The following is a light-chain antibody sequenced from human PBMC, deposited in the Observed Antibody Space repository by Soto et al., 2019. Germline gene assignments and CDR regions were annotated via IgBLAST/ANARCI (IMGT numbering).Light chain of an antibody. CDR3: QTWDTGVV. Sequence: QLVLTQSPSASASLGASFKFTCTLSSGHSSYAIAWHQQQPEKGPRYLMRVNSDGSHKKGDGIPERFSGSSSGAERYLTISSLQSEDEADYYCQTWDTGVVFGGGTKLTVL. CDR2: VNSDGSH. V-gene: IGLV4-69*01. CDR1: SGHSSYA. J-gene: IGLJ2*01.